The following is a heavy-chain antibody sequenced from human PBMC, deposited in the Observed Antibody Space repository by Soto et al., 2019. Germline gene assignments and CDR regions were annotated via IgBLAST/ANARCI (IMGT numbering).Heavy chain of an antibody. CDR2: IDSDGSST. J-gene: IGHJ6*02. Sequence: RSLSVSCAVSSFIFGSYWITFVRQAPGKGLVWVSRIDSDGSSTTYADSVKGRFTTSRENAKTTLYLQMSSLRVEDTDVYYCARGRPYGMDVWGQGTTVTGSS. V-gene: IGHV3-74*01. CDR1: SFIFGSYW. CDR3: ARGRPYGMDV.